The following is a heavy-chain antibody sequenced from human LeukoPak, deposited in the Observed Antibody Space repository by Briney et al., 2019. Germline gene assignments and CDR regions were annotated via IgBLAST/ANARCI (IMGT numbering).Heavy chain of an antibody. Sequence: PSETLSLTCTVSGGSISSYYWSWIRQPPGKGLEWIGYIYYSGSTNYNPSLKSRVTISVDTSKNQFSLKLSSVTAVDTAVYYCARRRDDSSGWYDYWGQGTLVTISS. CDR1: GGSISSYY. V-gene: IGHV4-59*01. D-gene: IGHD6-19*01. CDR2: IYYSGST. CDR3: ARRRDDSSGWYDY. J-gene: IGHJ4*02.